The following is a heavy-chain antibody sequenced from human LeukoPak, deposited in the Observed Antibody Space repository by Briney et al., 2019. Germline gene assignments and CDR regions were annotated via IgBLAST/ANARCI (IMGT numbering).Heavy chain of an antibody. J-gene: IGHJ6*02. Sequence: GGSLRLSCAASGFTFSSYAMHWVRQAPGKGLEWVAVISYDGSNKYYADSVKGRFTISRDNSKNTLYLQMNSLRAEDTAVYYCAKVVVPAASYYYYYGMDVWGQGTTVTVSS. CDR2: ISYDGSNK. V-gene: IGHV3-30*04. D-gene: IGHD2-2*01. CDR3: AKVVVPAASYYYYYGMDV. CDR1: GFTFSSYA.